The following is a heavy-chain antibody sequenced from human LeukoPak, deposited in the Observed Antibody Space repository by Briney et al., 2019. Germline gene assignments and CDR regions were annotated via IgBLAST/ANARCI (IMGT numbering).Heavy chain of an antibody. CDR2: IYYSGST. CDR3: ARAVYYYDSSAYLFDY. V-gene: IGHV4-39*01. Sequence: SETLSLTCTVSGDSISSSRYYWGWIRQPPGKGLEWIGSIYYSGSTYYNPSLKSRVTISLDTSKNQFSLKLNSVTAADTAVYYCARAVYYYDSSAYLFDYWGQGTLVTVSS. CDR1: GDSISSSRYY. D-gene: IGHD3-22*01. J-gene: IGHJ4*02.